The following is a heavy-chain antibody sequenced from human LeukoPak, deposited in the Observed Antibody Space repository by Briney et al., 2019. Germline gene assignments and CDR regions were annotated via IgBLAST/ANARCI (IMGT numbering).Heavy chain of an antibody. V-gene: IGHV4-39*07. J-gene: IGHJ4*02. CDR3: ARDGPYGDYDDYFDY. Sequence: SETLSLTCTVSGGSINSTGYYWGWIRQPPGTGLEWIGSHYYSGSTYYKPSLKSRVTISVDTSKNQFSLKLSSVTAADTAVYYCARDGPYGDYDDYFDYWGQGTLVTVSS. CDR1: GGSINSTGYY. D-gene: IGHD4-17*01. CDR2: HYYSGST.